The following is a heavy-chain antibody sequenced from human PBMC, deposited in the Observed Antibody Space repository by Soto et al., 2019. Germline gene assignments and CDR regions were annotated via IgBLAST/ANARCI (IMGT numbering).Heavy chain of an antibody. CDR2: IIPSFGTA. CDR3: ASYGSGIPSIDY. Sequence: SVKVSCKASGYTFTSYYMHWVRQAPGQGLEWMGGIIPSFGTANYAQKFQGRVTITADESTSTAYMELSSLRSEDTAVYYCASYGSGIPSIDYWGQGTLVTVSS. D-gene: IGHD3-10*01. V-gene: IGHV1-69*13. J-gene: IGHJ4*02. CDR1: GYTFTSYY.